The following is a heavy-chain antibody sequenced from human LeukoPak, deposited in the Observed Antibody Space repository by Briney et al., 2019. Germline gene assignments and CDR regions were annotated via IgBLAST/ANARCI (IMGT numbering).Heavy chain of an antibody. J-gene: IGHJ5*02. CDR3: ARERYSGSQTGNWFDP. CDR1: GFTFSNNW. D-gene: IGHD1-26*01. Sequence: GGSLRLSCAASGFTFSNNWMSWVRQAPGKGLEWVANIKQDGSEKDYVDSVKGRFTISRDNAKDSLYLQMNSLRADDTAVYYCARERYSGSQTGNWFDPWGQGTLVTVSS. V-gene: IGHV3-7*01. CDR2: IKQDGSEK.